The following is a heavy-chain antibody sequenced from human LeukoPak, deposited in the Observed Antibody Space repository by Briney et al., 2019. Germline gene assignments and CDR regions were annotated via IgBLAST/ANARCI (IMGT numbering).Heavy chain of an antibody. J-gene: IGHJ4*02. V-gene: IGHV3-7*03. CDR3: ASGRVTAVY. CDR1: GFTFSSSL. D-gene: IGHD2-21*02. Sequence: RGSLRLSCAASGFTFSSSLMTWVRQAPGKGLEWVASVNQDGGEKNYVDSVKGRFTISRDNAKNSLYLQMNSLRTEDTAVYYCASGRVTAVYWGQGTLVTVSS. CDR2: VNQDGGEK.